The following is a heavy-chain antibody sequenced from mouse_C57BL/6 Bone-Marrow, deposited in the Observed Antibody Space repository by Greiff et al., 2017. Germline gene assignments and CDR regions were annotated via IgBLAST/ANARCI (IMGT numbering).Heavy chain of an antibody. V-gene: IGHV1-19*01. CDR3: ARRWDEGDWYFDV. CDR1: GYTFTDYY. CDR2: INPYNGGT. Sequence: EVQLQQSGPVLVKPGASVKMSCKASGYTFTDYYMNWVKQSHGKSLEWIGVINPYNGGTSYNQKFKGKATLTVDKSSSTAYMELNSLTSEDSAVYYCARRWDEGDWYFDVWGTGTTVTVSS. D-gene: IGHD4-1*01. J-gene: IGHJ1*03.